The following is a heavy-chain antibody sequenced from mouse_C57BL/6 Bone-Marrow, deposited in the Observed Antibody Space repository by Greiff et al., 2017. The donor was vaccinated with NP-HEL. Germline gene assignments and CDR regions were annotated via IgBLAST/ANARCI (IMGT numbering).Heavy chain of an antibody. CDR1: GYTFTDYY. D-gene: IGHD2-4*01. Sequence: QVQLQQSGPELVKPGASVKISCKASGYTFTDYYINWVQQRPGQGLEWIGWIFPGSGSTYYNDTFKGKATLTVDKSNSTAYMLLSRLTSEDSAVYFCADYDYGGAWFAYWGQGTLVTVSA. CDR2: IFPGSGST. J-gene: IGHJ3*01. CDR3: ADYDYGGAWFAY. V-gene: IGHV1-75*01.